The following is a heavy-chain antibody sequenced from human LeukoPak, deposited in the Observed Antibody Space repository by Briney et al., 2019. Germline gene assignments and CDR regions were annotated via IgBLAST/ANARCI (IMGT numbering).Heavy chain of an antibody. J-gene: IGHJ4*02. D-gene: IGHD5-12*01. CDR2: ISSSGSTI. Sequence: GGSLRLSCAASGFTFSSYEMNWVRQAPGKGLEWVSYISSSGSTIYYADSVKGRFTISRDNAKNSLYLQMNSLRAEDTAVYYCARGASGYGNFDYWGQGTLVTVSS. CDR1: GFTFSSYE. V-gene: IGHV3-48*03. CDR3: ARGASGYGNFDY.